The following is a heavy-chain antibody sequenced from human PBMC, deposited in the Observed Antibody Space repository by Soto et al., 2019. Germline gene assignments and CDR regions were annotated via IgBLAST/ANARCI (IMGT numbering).Heavy chain of an antibody. CDR1: GFTFSTYG. V-gene: IGHV3-23*01. D-gene: IGHD4-4*01. J-gene: IGHJ4*02. CDR2: ISSSGGSR. CDR3: AKEYSNYGGSGFDY. Sequence: EVQLLESGGGLVQPGGSLRLSCAASGFTFSTYGMSWVRQAPGKGLKWVSSISSSGGSRYYADSVKGRFTISRDNSKNTVYLQMNSLRAEDTAVYFCAKEYSNYGGSGFDYWGQGALVTVSS.